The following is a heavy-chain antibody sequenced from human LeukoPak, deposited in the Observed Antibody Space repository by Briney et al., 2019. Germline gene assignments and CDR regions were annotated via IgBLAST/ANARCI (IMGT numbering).Heavy chain of an antibody. CDR1: GYTFTSYY. J-gene: IGHJ2*01. CDR3: ARDPSNSSGRYWYIDV. Sequence: GASVKVSCKASGYTFTSYYMHWVRQAPGQGLEWMGIINPSGGSTSYAQKFQGRVTMTRDTSTSTVYMELRSLRSDDTAVYYCARDPSNSSGRYWYIDVWGRGTLVTVSS. CDR2: INPSGGST. V-gene: IGHV1-46*01. D-gene: IGHD6-19*01.